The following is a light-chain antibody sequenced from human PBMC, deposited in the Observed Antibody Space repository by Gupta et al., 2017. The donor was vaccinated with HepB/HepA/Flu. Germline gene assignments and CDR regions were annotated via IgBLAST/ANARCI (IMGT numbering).Light chain of an antibody. CDR1: GSNSGSNT. CDR2: SDN. V-gene: IGLV1-44*01. J-gene: IGLJ1*01. CDR3: EEGDDSRNGQGYV. Sequence: SVLTQPPSASGTPGPWVTLSCSGRGSNSGSNTENWYRQHPGTAPKLLISSDNQRLSGVPDRGTGSKSGTSASLAISGLQSEEEDEYYCEEGDDSRNGQGYVFGTGTKVTVL.